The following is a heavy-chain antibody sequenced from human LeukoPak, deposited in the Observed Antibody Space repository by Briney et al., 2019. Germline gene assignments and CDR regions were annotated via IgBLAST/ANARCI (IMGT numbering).Heavy chain of an antibody. Sequence: SETLSLTCAVYGGSFSGYYWSWIRQPPGKGLEWIGEINHSGSTNYNPSLKSRVTISVDTSKNHFSLNLSSVTAADTAVYYCARLGIAAAGHDYWGQGTLVTVSS. CDR3: ARLGIAAAGHDY. V-gene: IGHV4-34*01. J-gene: IGHJ4*02. CDR2: INHSGST. D-gene: IGHD6-25*01. CDR1: GGSFSGYY.